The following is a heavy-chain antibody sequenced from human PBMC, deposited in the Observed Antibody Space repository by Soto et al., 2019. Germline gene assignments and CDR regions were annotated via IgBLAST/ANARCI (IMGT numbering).Heavy chain of an antibody. V-gene: IGHV4-59*01. CDR2: IYYSGST. CDR3: ALSPTDIVVVPAALGWFDP. CDR1: GSSISSYY. D-gene: IGHD2-2*01. J-gene: IGHJ5*02. Sequence: PSETLSLTCTVSGSSISSYYWSWIRQPPGKGLEWIGYIYYSGSTNYNPSLKSRVTISVDTSKNQFSLKLSSVTAADTAVYYCALSPTDIVVVPAALGWFDPWGQGTLVTVSS.